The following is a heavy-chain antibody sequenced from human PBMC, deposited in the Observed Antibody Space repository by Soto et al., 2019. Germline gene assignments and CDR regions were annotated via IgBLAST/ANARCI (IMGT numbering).Heavy chain of an antibody. V-gene: IGHV1-69*13. CDR1: GGTFSSYA. J-gene: IGHJ6*02. D-gene: IGHD3-10*01. CDR3: ARGLTIVRGVIQVYGMDG. Sequence: SVQVSCKAFGGTFSSYAISWVRQAPGQGLEWMGGIIPIFGTANYAQKFQGRVTITADESTSTAYMELSSLRSEDTAVYYCARGLTIVRGVIQVYGMDGWGQGTTVTVS. CDR2: IIPIFGTA.